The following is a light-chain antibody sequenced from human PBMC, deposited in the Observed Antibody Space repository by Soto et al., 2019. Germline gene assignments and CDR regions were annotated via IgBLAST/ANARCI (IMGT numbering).Light chain of an antibody. CDR1: QDISNH. V-gene: IGKV1-33*01. J-gene: IGKJ5*01. CDR3: QQSYSTLT. Sequence: DIQLTQSPSSLSASVGDRVTITCQASQDISNHLNWYQQKPGKAPNLLIYDASDLETGVPSRFSRGGSGTDFTLTISSLQPEDVAIYYCQQSYSTLTFGQGTRLEIK. CDR2: DAS.